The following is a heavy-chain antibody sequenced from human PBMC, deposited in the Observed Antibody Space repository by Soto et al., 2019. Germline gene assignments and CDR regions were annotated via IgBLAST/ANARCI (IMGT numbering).Heavy chain of an antibody. V-gene: IGHV3-13*01. CDR3: ARGRSFSYDSTPPPMFDP. Sequence: GGSLRLSCAGSGFAFSTFDIHWVRQAPGKGLEWGSGIGTLSDTFYAASVQGRFTTSIQNAKNSVYPQMNSLRAGDTAFYYCARGRSFSYDSTPPPMFDPWGQGTLVTVSS. CDR1: GFAFSTFD. D-gene: IGHD3-10*01. CDR2: IGTLSDT. J-gene: IGHJ5*02.